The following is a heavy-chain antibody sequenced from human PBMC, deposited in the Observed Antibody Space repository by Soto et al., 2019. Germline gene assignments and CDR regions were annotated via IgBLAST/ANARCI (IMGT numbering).Heavy chain of an antibody. CDR2: LFYGGTT. J-gene: IGHJ4*02. Sequence: SETLSLTCTVSGGSISGYYWTWIRQPPGKGLEWVGSLFYGGTTDYNPSLKSRLTMSLDTSKNHFSLKLRSVTAADTAVYYCARHREPAPVYWGQGTLVTVSS. D-gene: IGHD1-1*01. CDR1: GGSISGYY. CDR3: ARHREPAPVY. V-gene: IGHV4-39*01.